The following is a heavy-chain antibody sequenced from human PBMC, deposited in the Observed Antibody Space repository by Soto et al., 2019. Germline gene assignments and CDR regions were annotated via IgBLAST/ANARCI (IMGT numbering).Heavy chain of an antibody. V-gene: IGHV1-69*01. D-gene: IGHD5-18*01. CDR1: GGTFSSYA. Sequence: QVQLVQSGAEVKKPGSSVKVSCKASGGTFSSYAISWVRQAPGQGLEWMGGIIPIFGTANYAPKFQGRVTITADESTSTAYMELSSLRSEDTAVYYCASPLFSYLISYYYGMDVWGQGTTVTVSS. J-gene: IGHJ6*02. CDR3: ASPLFSYLISYYYGMDV. CDR2: IIPIFGTA.